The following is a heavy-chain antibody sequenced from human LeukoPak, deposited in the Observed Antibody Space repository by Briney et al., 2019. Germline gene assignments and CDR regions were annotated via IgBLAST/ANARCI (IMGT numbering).Heavy chain of an antibody. J-gene: IGHJ3*02. Sequence: ASVKVSCKVSGYTLTELSMHWVRQAPGKGLEWMGGFDPEDGETIYAQKFQGRVTMTEDTSTDTAYMELSSLRSEDTAVYYYATLRRDGYNWHDAFDIWGQGTMVTVSS. CDR2: FDPEDGET. V-gene: IGHV1-24*01. CDR1: GYTLTELS. D-gene: IGHD5-24*01. CDR3: ATLRRDGYNWHDAFDI.